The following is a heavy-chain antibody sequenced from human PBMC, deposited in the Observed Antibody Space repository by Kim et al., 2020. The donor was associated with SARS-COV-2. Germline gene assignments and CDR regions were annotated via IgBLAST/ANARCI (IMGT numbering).Heavy chain of an antibody. CDR3: ASPGRRGTFDDGDCSGGSCRNYYYYYMDV. CDR2: IYYSGST. J-gene: IGHJ6*03. Sequence: SETLSLTCTVSGGSISSGGYYWSWIRQHPGKGLEWIGYIYYSGSTYYNPSLKSRVTISVDTSKNQFSLKLSSVTAADTAVYYCASPGRRGTFDDGDCSGGSCRNYYYYYMDVWGKGTTVTVSS. D-gene: IGHD2-15*01. V-gene: IGHV4-31*03. CDR1: GGSISSGGYY.